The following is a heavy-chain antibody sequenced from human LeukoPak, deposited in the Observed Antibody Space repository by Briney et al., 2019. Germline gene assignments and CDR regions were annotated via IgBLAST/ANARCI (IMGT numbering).Heavy chain of an antibody. CDR3: AREYVGTVAATPFEANWFDP. D-gene: IGHD2-15*01. CDR2: IYYSGST. V-gene: IGHV4-59*01. J-gene: IGHJ5*02. Sequence: SETLSLTCTVSGGSISSYYWSWIRQPPGKGLEWIGYIYYSGSTNYNPSLKSRVTISVDTSKNQFSLKLSSVTAADTAVYYCAREYVGTVAATPFEANWFDPWGQGTLVTVSS. CDR1: GGSISSYY.